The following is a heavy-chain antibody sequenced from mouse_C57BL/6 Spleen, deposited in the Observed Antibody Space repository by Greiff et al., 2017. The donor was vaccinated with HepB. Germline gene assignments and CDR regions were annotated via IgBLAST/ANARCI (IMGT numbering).Heavy chain of an antibody. CDR1: GYTFTSYW. Sequence: QVQLQQPGAELVMPGASVKLSCKASGYTFTSYWMHWVKQRPGQGLEWIGEIDPSDSYTNYNQKFKGKSTLTVDKSSSTAYMQLSSLTSEDSAVYYCARKGRSSGPYAMDYWGQGTSVTVFS. V-gene: IGHV1-69*01. J-gene: IGHJ4*01. D-gene: IGHD3-2*02. CDR3: ARKGRSSGPYAMDY. CDR2: IDPSDSYT.